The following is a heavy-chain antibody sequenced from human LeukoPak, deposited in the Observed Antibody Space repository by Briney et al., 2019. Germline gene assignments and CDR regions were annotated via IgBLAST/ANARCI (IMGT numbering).Heavy chain of an antibody. CDR2: IYKSGNT. CDR1: GDSIRSGAYY. CDR3: ARVVFSGTDVVVVTAHFDY. V-gene: IGHV4-31*03. J-gene: IGHJ4*02. D-gene: IGHD2-21*02. Sequence: SQTLSLTCTVSGDSIRSGAYYWSWIRQLPGKGLEWIGYIYKSGNTHYNPSLKSRLTISVDTSKNQFSLKLTSVTAADTAVYYCARVVFSGTDVVVVTAHFDYWGQGTLVTVSS.